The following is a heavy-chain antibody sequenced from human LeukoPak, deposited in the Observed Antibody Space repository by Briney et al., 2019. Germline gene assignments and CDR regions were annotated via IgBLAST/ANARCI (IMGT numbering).Heavy chain of an antibody. D-gene: IGHD1-7*01. J-gene: IGHJ4*01. CDR1: GYTFTSYG. CDR3: ARDVNWNYAYRYYYFEN. CDR2: ISAYNGNT. Sequence: GASVKVTFKASGYTFTSYGISWVRQAPGQGLEWMGWISAYNGNTNYAQKLQGRVTMTTDTSTSTAYMELRSLRSDDTAVYYCARDVNWNYAYRYYYFENWGHGTLVTVSS. V-gene: IGHV1-18*01.